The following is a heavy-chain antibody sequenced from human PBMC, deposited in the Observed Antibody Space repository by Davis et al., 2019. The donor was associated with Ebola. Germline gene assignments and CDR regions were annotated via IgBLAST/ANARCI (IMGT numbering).Heavy chain of an antibody. Sequence: GGSLRLSCEASGFTVSSNYMSWVRQAPGKGLEWVSVIYKGGNTYYADSVKGRFTISRDNSKNTLYLQMNSLRAEDTAVYYCAKDEDSSSSLFYYYGMGVWGQGTTVTVSS. CDR3: AKDEDSSSSLFYYYGMGV. CDR1: GFTVSSNY. D-gene: IGHD6-6*01. J-gene: IGHJ6*02. CDR2: IYKGGNT. V-gene: IGHV3-53*05.